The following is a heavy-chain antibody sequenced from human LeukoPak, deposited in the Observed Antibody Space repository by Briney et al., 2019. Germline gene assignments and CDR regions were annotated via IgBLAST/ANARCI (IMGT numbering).Heavy chain of an antibody. D-gene: IGHD2/OR15-2a*01. CDR1: GFTFSSFA. V-gene: IGHV3-64D*09. J-gene: IGHJ4*02. CDR3: VKDLRSDFMGVLSRYLSY. CDR2: ISRNGGST. Sequence: SGGSLRLSCPASGFTFSSFAMHWVRQAPGKGLEYVAAISRNGGSTYYADSVKGRFTISRDNSKNTLYLQMSSLRAEDTAVYLCVKDLRSDFMGVLSRYLSYWGQGTLVTVSS.